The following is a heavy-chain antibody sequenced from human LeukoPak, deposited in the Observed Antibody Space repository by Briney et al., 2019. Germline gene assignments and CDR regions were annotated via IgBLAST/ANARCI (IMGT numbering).Heavy chain of an antibody. V-gene: IGHV1-2*02. D-gene: IGHD3-3*01. J-gene: IGHJ6*03. CDR1: GYTFTGYY. Sequence: ASVKVSCKASGYTFTGYYMHWMRQAPGQGLEWMGWINPNSGGTNYAQKFQGRVTLTRDTSISTAYMELSRLRSDDTAVYYCARDTARITIFGVAKYMDVWGKGTTVTVSS. CDR2: INPNSGGT. CDR3: ARDTARITIFGVAKYMDV.